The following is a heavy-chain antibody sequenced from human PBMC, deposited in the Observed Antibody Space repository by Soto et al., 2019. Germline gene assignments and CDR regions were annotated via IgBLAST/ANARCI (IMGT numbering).Heavy chain of an antibody. J-gene: IGHJ5*01. D-gene: IGHD3-16*01. V-gene: IGHV3-30*18. CDR1: GFTFSTYG. CDR3: AKVSEGSMITFGGVIAS. Sequence: QVQLVESGGGVVQPGRSLRLSCAASGFTFSTYGMHWVRQAPGKGLEWVAVISFDGNIKYYADSVKGRFTISRDSSKTKLFLQMDSLRAEDTAVYFCAKVSEGSMITFGGVIASWGQGTLVTVSS. CDR2: ISFDGNIK.